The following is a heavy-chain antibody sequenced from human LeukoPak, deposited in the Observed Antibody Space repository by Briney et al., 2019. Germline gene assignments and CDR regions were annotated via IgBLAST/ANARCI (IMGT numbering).Heavy chain of an antibody. V-gene: IGHV1-18*01. CDR1: GYSFVGYG. CDR3: ARGLYYYYYMDV. CDR2: ISAYNGNT. J-gene: IGHJ6*03. Sequence: ASVKVSCKASGYSFVGYGITWVRQAPGQGLEWMGWISAYNGNTNYAQKLQGRVTMTTDTSTSTAYMELRSLSSDDTAVYYWARGLYYYYYMDVWGKGTTVTVSS.